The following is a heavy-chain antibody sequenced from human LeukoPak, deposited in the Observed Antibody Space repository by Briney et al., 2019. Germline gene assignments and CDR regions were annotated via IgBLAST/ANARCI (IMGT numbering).Heavy chain of an antibody. CDR1: GLTFSSYA. CDR3: AKGQRSYGSSSKGYFYYFYYTDV. V-gene: IGHV3-23*01. CDR2: ISGSGDTT. D-gene: IGHD6-6*01. Sequence: GGSLRLSCAASGLTFSSYAMSWVRQPPGKGLEWVSSISGSGDTTFYADSVKGRFTISRDNSKSTLYLQMNSLSAEDTAVYYCAKGQRSYGSSSKGYFYYFYYTDVWGKGTTVTVSS. J-gene: IGHJ6*03.